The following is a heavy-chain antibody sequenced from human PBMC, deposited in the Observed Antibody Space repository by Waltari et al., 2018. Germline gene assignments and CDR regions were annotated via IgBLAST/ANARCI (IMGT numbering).Heavy chain of an antibody. V-gene: IGHV4-59*01. CDR2: IYYSGCT. Sequence: QVQLQESGPGLVKPSETLSLTCTVSGGSISSYYWSWIRQPPGKGLEWIGYIYYSGCTNYTPSLKSRVTISVDTSKNQFSLKLSACTAADTALYYCARGRRYSGCYLSDYWGQGTLVTVSS. D-gene: IGHD1-26*01. CDR1: GGSISSYY. J-gene: IGHJ4*02. CDR3: ARGRRYSGCYLSDY.